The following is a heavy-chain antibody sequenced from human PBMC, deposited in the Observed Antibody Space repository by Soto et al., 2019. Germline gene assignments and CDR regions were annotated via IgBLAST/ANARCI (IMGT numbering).Heavy chain of an antibody. CDR1: GGTFSSYA. V-gene: IGHV1-69*13. J-gene: IGHJ6*02. CDR2: IIPIFGTA. D-gene: IGHD6-19*01. CDR3: ARDAGYSSGWYNYYYGMDV. Sequence: SVKVSCKASGGTFSSYAISWVRQAPGQGLEWMGGIIPIFGTANYAQKFQGRVTITADESTSTAYMELSSLRSEDTAVYYCARDAGYSSGWYNYYYGMDVWGQGTTVTVSS.